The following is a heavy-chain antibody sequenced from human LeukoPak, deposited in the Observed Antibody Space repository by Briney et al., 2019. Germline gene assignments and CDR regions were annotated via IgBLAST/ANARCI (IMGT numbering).Heavy chain of an antibody. J-gene: IGHJ4*02. CDR2: IYSGGST. CDR3: ARAPLLLGPYFDY. CDR1: GFTVSSNY. Sequence: PGGSLRLSCAASGFTVSSNYMSWVRQAPGKGLEWVSVIYSGGSTYYADSVKGRFTISRDNSKNTLYLQMNSLRAEDTAVYYCARAPLLLGPYFDYWGQGTLVTVSS. D-gene: IGHD2-21*02. V-gene: IGHV3-53*01.